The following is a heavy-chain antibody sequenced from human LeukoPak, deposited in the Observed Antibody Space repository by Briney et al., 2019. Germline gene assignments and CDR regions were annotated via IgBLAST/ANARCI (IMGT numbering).Heavy chain of an antibody. V-gene: IGHV1-18*01. CDR1: GYTFTSYG. D-gene: IGHD3-10*01. CDR3: ARVLMFRGVIPDAFDI. CDR2: ISAYNGNT. Sequence: GASVKVSCKASGYTFTSYGISWVRQAPGQGLEWMGWISAYNGNTNYAQKLQGRVTMTTDTSTSTAYMELRSLRSDDTAVYYCARVLMFRGVIPDAFDIWGQGTMVTVSS. J-gene: IGHJ3*02.